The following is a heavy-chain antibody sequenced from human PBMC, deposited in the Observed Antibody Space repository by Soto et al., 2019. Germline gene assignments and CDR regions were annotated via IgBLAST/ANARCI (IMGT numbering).Heavy chain of an antibody. V-gene: IGHV3-23*01. CDR3: AKDGSYDSSGYYLPNYFDY. CDR2: ISGSGGST. Sequence: GGSLRLSCAASGFTFSSYAMSWVRQAPGKGLEWVSAISGSGGSTYYADSVKGRFTISRDNSKNTLYLQMNSLRAEDTAVYYCAKDGSYDSSGYYLPNYFDYWGQGTLVTVSS. J-gene: IGHJ4*02. CDR1: GFTFSSYA. D-gene: IGHD3-22*01.